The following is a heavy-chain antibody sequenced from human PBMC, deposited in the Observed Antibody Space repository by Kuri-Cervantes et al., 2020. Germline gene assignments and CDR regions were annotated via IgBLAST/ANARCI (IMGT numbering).Heavy chain of an antibody. V-gene: IGHV1-8*01. CDR2: MNPNSGNT. CDR1: GYTFTSYD. J-gene: IGHJ5*02. CDR3: ATPYCSSTSCPYNWFDP. Sequence: ASVKVSCKASGYTFTSYDINWVRQATGQGLEWMGWMNPNSGNTGYAQKFQGRVTMTRDTSISTAYMELSRLRSDDTAVYYRATPYCSSTSCPYNWFDPWGQGTLVTVSS. D-gene: IGHD2-2*01.